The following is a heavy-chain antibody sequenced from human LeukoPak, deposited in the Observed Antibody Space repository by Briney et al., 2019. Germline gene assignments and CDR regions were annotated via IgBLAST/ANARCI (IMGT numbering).Heavy chain of an antibody. D-gene: IGHD3-3*01. CDR3: ARTFWSGYYTGIRY. V-gene: IGHV3-21*01. J-gene: IGHJ4*02. CDR1: GFTFSSYS. Sequence: GGSLRLSCAASGFTFSSYSMNWVRQAPGKGLEWVSPISSSSSYIYYADSVKGRFTISRDNAKNSLYLQMNSLRAEDTAVYYCARTFWSGYYTGIRYWGQGTLVTVSS. CDR2: ISSSSSYI.